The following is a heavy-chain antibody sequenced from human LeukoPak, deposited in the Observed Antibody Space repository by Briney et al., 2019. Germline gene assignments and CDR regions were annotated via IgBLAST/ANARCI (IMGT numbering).Heavy chain of an antibody. CDR1: GGSIRSSSSY. V-gene: IGHV4-39*01. CDR2: IYYSGST. CDR3: ARGLGYGSGSYYLGFDI. Sequence: SETLSLTCTVFGGSIRSSSSYWGWIRQPPGKGLEWIGSIYYSGSTYYNPSLKSRVTISVDTSKNQFSLKLSSVSAADTAVYYCARGLGYGSGSYYLGFDIWGQGTMVTVSS. D-gene: IGHD3-10*01. J-gene: IGHJ3*02.